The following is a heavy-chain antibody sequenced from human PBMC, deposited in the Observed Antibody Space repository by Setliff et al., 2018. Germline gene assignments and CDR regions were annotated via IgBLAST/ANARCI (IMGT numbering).Heavy chain of an antibody. Sequence: SETLSLTCTVSGGSISSYYWSWIRQPAGKGLEWIGHIYIGGSANYNPSLQSRVTMSIDTSKNQYSLKLNSVTAADMAVYYCAREQWLDPPGYYYMDVWAKGTTVTVSS. CDR1: GGSISSYY. CDR3: AREQWLDPPGYYYMDV. V-gene: IGHV4-4*07. D-gene: IGHD6-19*01. J-gene: IGHJ6*03. CDR2: IYIGGSA.